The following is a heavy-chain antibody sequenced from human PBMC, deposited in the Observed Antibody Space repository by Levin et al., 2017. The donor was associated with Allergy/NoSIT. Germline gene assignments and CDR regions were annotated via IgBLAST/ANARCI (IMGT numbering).Heavy chain of an antibody. CDR2: IKQDGSEK. V-gene: IGHV3-7*04. J-gene: IGHJ6*03. CDR3: ARATYYYMDV. CDR1: GFTFSGYW. Sequence: PGGSLRLSCAASGFTFSGYWMRWVRQAPGKGLEWVANIKQDGSEKYYVDSVKGRFTISRDNAKNSLYLQMNSLRAEDTAVYYCARATYYYMDVWGKGTTVTVSS.